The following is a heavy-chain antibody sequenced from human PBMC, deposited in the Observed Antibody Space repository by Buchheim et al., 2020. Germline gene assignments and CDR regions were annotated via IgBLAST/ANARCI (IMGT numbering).Heavy chain of an antibody. J-gene: IGHJ6*02. V-gene: IGHV4-31*03. CDR1: GGSISSGGYY. CDR2: IYYSGST. Sequence: QVQLQESGPGLVKPSQTLSLTCTVSGGSISSGGYYWSWIRQHPGKGLEWIGYIYYSGSTYYNPSLKNRVTISVDTSKNQFSLKLSSVTAADTAVYYCARAGRKRGYSYGPFSDYYYGMDVWGQGTT. CDR3: ARAGRKRGYSYGPFSDYYYGMDV. D-gene: IGHD5-18*01.